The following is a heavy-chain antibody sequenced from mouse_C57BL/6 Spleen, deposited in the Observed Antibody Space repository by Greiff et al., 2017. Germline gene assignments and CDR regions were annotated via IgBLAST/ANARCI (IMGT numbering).Heavy chain of an antibody. D-gene: IGHD1-1*01. CDR2: INPNNGGT. CDR1: GYTFTDYY. Sequence: VQLQQSGPELVKPGASVKISCKASGYTFTDYYMNWVKQSHGKSLEWIGDINPNNGGTSYNQKFKGKATLTVDKSSSTAYMELRSLTSEDSAVYYCARGGFYNGPFAYWGQGTLVTVSA. CDR3: ARGGFYNGPFAY. J-gene: IGHJ3*01. V-gene: IGHV1-26*01.